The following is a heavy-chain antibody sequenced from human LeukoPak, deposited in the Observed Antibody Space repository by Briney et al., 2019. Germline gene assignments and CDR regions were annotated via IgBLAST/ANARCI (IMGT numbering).Heavy chain of an antibody. Sequence: GGSLRLSCAASGFTFSTYAMSWVRQAPGKGLEGVSTISSGGGFTYYSDSVKGRFTISRDSSKNTLCLEMNSLRAEDTAVYYCAKDLRIRAGVPDYWGQGTLVTVSS. V-gene: IGHV3-23*01. CDR1: GFTFSTYA. D-gene: IGHD2-8*01. J-gene: IGHJ4*02. CDR2: ISSGGGFT. CDR3: AKDLRIRAGVPDY.